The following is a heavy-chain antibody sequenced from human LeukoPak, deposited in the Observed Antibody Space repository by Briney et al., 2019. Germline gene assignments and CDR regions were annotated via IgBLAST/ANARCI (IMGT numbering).Heavy chain of an antibody. Sequence: GGSLRLSCAASGFTFSNYPMSWVRQAPGKGLEWVSALTGSGSNTYYADSVKGRFTISRDNSKNTLFLQMNSLRVEDTAIYYCAKDLFGSSWNHSREDYWGQGTLVTVSS. CDR3: AKDLFGSSWNHSREDY. D-gene: IGHD6-13*01. J-gene: IGHJ4*02. CDR1: GFTFSNYP. CDR2: LTGSGSNT. V-gene: IGHV3-23*01.